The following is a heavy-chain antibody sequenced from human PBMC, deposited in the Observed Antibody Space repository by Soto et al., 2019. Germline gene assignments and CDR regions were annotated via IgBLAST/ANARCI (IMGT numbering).Heavy chain of an antibody. D-gene: IGHD4-17*01. V-gene: IGHV3-30*18. Sequence: QVQLVESGGGVVQPGRSLRLSCAASGFTFSSYGMHWVRQAPGKGLEWVAVISYDGSNKYYADSVKGRFTISRDNSKNTLYLQMNSLRAEDTAVYYCAKDMKYGDYDGGYGMDVWGQGTTVTVSS. CDR2: ISYDGSNK. J-gene: IGHJ6*02. CDR3: AKDMKYGDYDGGYGMDV. CDR1: GFTFSSYG.